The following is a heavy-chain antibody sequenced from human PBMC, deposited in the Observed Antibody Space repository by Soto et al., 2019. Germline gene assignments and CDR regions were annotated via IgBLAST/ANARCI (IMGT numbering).Heavy chain of an antibody. CDR2: IYYSGST. Sequence: PSETLSLTCTVSGGSISSSSYYWGWIRQPPGKGLEWIGSIYYSGSTYYNPSLKSRVTISVDTSKNQFSLKLSSVTAADTAVYYCARTSRITIFGVVIPRFDYWGQGTLVTVSS. J-gene: IGHJ4*02. D-gene: IGHD3-3*01. CDR3: ARTSRITIFGVVIPRFDY. CDR1: GGSISSSSYY. V-gene: IGHV4-39*01.